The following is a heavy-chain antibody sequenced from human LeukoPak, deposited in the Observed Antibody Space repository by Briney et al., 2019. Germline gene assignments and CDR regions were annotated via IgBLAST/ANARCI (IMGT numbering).Heavy chain of an antibody. CDR1: RFSFSNYW. V-gene: IGHV3-7*01. J-gene: IGHJ3*02. Sequence: GGSLRLSCAASRFSFSNYWMTWVRQAPGKGLEWVAKIKQDGSEKFYVDSVKGRFTISRDNAKNSLYLQMNSLRVEDTAVYYCAKDLGYDILTGYYWNAFDIWGQGTMVTVSS. D-gene: IGHD3-9*01. CDR3: AKDLGYDILTGYYWNAFDI. CDR2: IKQDGSEK.